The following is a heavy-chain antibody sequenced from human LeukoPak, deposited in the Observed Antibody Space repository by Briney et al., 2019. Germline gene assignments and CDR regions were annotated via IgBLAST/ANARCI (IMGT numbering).Heavy chain of an antibody. CDR3: ARADCGGDCYLDY. Sequence: KPSETLSLTCTVSGGSISSYYWSWIRQPPGKGLEWIGYIYYSGSTNYNPSLKSRVTISVDTSKNQFSLKLSSVTAADTAVYYCARADCGGDCYLDYWGQGTLVTVSS. J-gene: IGHJ4*02. V-gene: IGHV4-59*01. CDR1: GGSISSYY. CDR2: IYYSGST. D-gene: IGHD2-21*01.